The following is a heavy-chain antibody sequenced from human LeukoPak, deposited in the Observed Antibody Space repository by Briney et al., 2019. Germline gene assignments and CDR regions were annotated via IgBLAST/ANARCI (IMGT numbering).Heavy chain of an antibody. CDR3: TGKQGSGWPDDY. Sequence: PGGSLRLSCTASGFTFGDYAMSWFRQAPGKGLEWVGFIRSKAYGGTTEYAASVKGRFTISRDDSKSIAYLQMNSLKTEDTAVYYCTGKQGSGWPDDYWGQGTLVTVSS. CDR2: IRSKAYGGTT. D-gene: IGHD6-19*01. J-gene: IGHJ4*02. V-gene: IGHV3-49*03. CDR1: GFTFGDYA.